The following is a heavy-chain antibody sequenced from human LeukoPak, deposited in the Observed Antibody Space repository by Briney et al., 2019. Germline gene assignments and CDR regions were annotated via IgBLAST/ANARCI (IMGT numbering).Heavy chain of an antibody. J-gene: IGHJ4*02. CDR1: GFTFSSYA. CDR2: IRGSGGST. D-gene: IGHD1-26*01. V-gene: IGHV3-23*01. CDR3: AKGQWELAAGDYFDY. Sequence: QPGGSLRLSFAASGFTFSSYAMSWGRQAPGKGLGMVSAIRGSGGSTYYADSVKGRFTISRDNSKNTLYLQMNSLRAEDTAVYYCAKGQWELAAGDYFDYWGQGTLVTVSS.